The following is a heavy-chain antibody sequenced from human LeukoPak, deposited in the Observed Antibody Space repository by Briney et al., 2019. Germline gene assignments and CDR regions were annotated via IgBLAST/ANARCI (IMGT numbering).Heavy chain of an antibody. CDR3: ARELATINGPYFES. V-gene: IGHV4-59*12. Sequence: PSETLSLTCSVSDDSITMYYWTWIRQPPGKGLEWNGYVDHTGSTNFNPSLNGRVSISRDTSKNLFSLNLTSVTAADTAVYFCARELATINGPYFESWGQGTLVTVSS. D-gene: IGHD5-24*01. J-gene: IGHJ4*02. CDR2: VDHTGST. CDR1: DDSITMYY.